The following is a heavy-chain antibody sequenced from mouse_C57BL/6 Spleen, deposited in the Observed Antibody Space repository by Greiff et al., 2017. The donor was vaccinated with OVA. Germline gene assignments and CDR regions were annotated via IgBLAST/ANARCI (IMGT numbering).Heavy chain of an antibody. Sequence: EVQLVESGGGLVKPGGSLKLSCAASGFTFSSYTMSWVRQTPEKRLEWVATISGGGGNTYYPDSVKGRFTISRDNAKNTLYLQMSSLRSEDTALYYCARPDYYGSSYYFDYWGQGTTLTVSS. V-gene: IGHV5-9*01. CDR3: ARPDYYGSSYYFDY. CDR1: GFTFSSYT. D-gene: IGHD1-1*01. CDR2: ISGGGGNT. J-gene: IGHJ2*01.